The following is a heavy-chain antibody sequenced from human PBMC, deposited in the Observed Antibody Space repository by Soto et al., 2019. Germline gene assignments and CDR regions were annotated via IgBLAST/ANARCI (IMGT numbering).Heavy chain of an antibody. CDR3: AHRVLRTVFGLVTTTEIYFDF. CDR1: GFSLTTSGVG. V-gene: IGHV2-5*02. CDR2: IYWDDDK. D-gene: IGHD3-3*01. Sequence: QITLNESGPPQEKPRQTLTLTCTISGFSLTTSGVGMGWIRQSPGKAPERPALIYWDDDKRYSPSLKSRLTSTEDTSKNQVVLTMADLDPADTATYYCAHRVLRTVFGLVTTTEIYFDFWGQGTPVAVSS. J-gene: IGHJ4*02.